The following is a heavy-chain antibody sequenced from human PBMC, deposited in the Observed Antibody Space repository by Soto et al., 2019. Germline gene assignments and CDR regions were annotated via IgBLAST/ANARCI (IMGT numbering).Heavy chain of an antibody. V-gene: IGHV3-23*01. CDR1: GFRFSDHY. D-gene: IGHD3-3*01. J-gene: IGHJ6*02. Sequence: PGGSLRLSCRAAGFRFSDHYMTWLSTAPGKGLEWVSAISGSGGSTYYADSVKGRFTISRDNSKNTLYLQMNSLRAEDTAVYYCAREVGVVLYYGMDVWGQGTTVNVSS. CDR2: ISGSGGST. CDR3: AREVGVVLYYGMDV.